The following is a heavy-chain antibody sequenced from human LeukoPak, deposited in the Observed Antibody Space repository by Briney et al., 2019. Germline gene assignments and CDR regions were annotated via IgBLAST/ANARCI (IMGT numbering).Heavy chain of an antibody. D-gene: IGHD6-19*01. Sequence: PGGSLRLSCAASGFTFSAYSMNWVRQAPGKGLEWVSSISTSSSYIYYADSVKGRFTISRDNAKNSLYLQMNSLRAEDTAVYYCTSEQWLADSYYFDYWGQGTLVTVSS. CDR2: ISTSSSYI. J-gene: IGHJ4*02. V-gene: IGHV3-21*01. CDR3: TSEQWLADSYYFDY. CDR1: GFTFSAYS.